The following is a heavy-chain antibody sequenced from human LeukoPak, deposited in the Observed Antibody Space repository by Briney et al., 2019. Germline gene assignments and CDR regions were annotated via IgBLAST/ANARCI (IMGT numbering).Heavy chain of an antibody. CDR2: ISASGGST. J-gene: IGHJ6*02. Sequence: GGSLRLSCAVSGFTFSSYAMNWVRQAPGKGLEWVSGISASGGSTNYADSVKGRFTISRDKSKNTLSLQMNSLSVEDTAEYYCAKDLGYSSSWNLSPYGMDVWGQGTTVTVSS. D-gene: IGHD6-13*01. CDR3: AKDLGYSSSWNLSPYGMDV. CDR1: GFTFSSYA. V-gene: IGHV3-23*01.